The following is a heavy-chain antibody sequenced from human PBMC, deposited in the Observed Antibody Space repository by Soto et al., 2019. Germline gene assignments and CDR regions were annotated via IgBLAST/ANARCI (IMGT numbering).Heavy chain of an antibody. D-gene: IGHD3-22*01. CDR2: ISGSGGST. CDR3: ARDDDSMIVVILGY. Sequence: EVQLLESGGGLVQPGGSLRLACAASGFTFRRYAMSCVRQAPRKGLEGFSAISGSGGSTYYEDSVKGRFTISRDNSKNTLYLQMNSLRAEDTAVYYCARDDDSMIVVILGYWGQGTLVTVSS. V-gene: IGHV3-23*01. CDR1: GFTFRRYA. J-gene: IGHJ4*02.